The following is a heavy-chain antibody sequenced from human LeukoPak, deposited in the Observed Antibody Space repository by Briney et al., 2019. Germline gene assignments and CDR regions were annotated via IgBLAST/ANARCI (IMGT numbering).Heavy chain of an antibody. CDR1: GDSLTQFS. V-gene: IGHV1-24*01. CDR2: FDPEDAET. CDR3: ATLVPAAIRQYYFEN. Sequence: ASVKVSCKVSGDSLTQFSMHWVRQAPGKGLEWVGGFDPEDAETIYAQRIQGRVAMSEDTSTDTAYMELSSLRSEDTAIYYCATLVPAAIRQYYFENWGQGTLVTVSS. J-gene: IGHJ4*02. D-gene: IGHD2-2*01.